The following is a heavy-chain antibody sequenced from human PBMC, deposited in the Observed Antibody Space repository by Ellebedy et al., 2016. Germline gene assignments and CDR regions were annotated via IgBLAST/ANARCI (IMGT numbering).Heavy chain of an antibody. CDR1: GGSFSPYY. J-gene: IGHJ5*02. Sequence: SETLSLXCAVYGGSFSPYYWSWIRQPPGKGLEWIGEINHSGSINYNPSLKSRVTMSVDTSKNQISLKLSSVTAADTAMYYCARVNEDFTMTIVVITARSSWFDPWGQGTPVTVSS. CDR2: INHSGSI. D-gene: IGHD3-22*01. CDR3: ARVNEDFTMTIVVITARSSWFDP. V-gene: IGHV4-34*01.